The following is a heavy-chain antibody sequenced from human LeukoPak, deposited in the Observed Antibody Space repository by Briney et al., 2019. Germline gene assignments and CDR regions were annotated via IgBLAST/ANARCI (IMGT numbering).Heavy chain of an antibody. CDR3: AKANWVSNVDSVW. CDR1: GFSFSNYA. J-gene: IGHJ4*02. Sequence: GGSLRLSCAASGFSFSNYAMSWVRQAPARGPEWVSSIGGGGETFYADPVKGRFTLARDDSRNTVYLQMNNLRVEDTAIYYCAKANWVSNVDSVWWGQGTQVTVSS. D-gene: IGHD1-1*01. V-gene: IGHV3-23*01. CDR2: IGGGGET.